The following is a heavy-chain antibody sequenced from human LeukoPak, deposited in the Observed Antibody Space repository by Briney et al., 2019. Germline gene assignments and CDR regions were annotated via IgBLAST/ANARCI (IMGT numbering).Heavy chain of an antibody. J-gene: IGHJ4*02. CDR1: GFTFSNYW. V-gene: IGHV3-7*04. CDR3: ARAYYFDSRNYYNPTSSFDC. Sequence: GGSLRLSCAASGFTFSNYWMSWVRQAPGKGLEWVANINQDRSEKYSVDSVKGRFTISRDNAKNSLYLQMNSLRAEDTAVYYCARAYYFDSRNYYNPTSSFDCWGQGTLVTVSS. CDR2: INQDRSEK. D-gene: IGHD3-10*01.